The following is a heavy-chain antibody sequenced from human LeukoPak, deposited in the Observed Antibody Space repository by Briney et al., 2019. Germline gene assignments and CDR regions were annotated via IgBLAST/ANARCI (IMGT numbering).Heavy chain of an antibody. CDR3: AREDCSSPSCYVLGYYYMDV. CDR1: GGSISCGSYY. CDR2: MHTSGST. D-gene: IGHD2-2*01. J-gene: IGHJ6*03. V-gene: IGHV4-61*02. Sequence: SHTLYLTCTAAGGSISCGSYYWSWIRQPPRTRLEWIGRMHTSGSTNYNPSLKSRVTISVDTSKNQFSLRLSSVTAADTAVYYCAREDCSSPSCYVLGYYYMDVWGKGTTVTVSS.